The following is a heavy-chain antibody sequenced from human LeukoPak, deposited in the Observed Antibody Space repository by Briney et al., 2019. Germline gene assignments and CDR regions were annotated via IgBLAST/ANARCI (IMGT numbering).Heavy chain of an antibody. CDR1: GFTFSSYG. J-gene: IGHJ4*02. CDR2: IRNDGSNK. Sequence: GSLRLSCAASGFTFSSYGMHWVRQAPGKGLEWVAFIRNDGSNKYYADSVKGRFTISRDNSKNTLYLQLNSLRAEDTAVYYCAKDRVVHYYDSSGYEDYWGQGTLVTVSS. V-gene: IGHV3-30*02. CDR3: AKDRVVHYYDSSGYEDY. D-gene: IGHD3-22*01.